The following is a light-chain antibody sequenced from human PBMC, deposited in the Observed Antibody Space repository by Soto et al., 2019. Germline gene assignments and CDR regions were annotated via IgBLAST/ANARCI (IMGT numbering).Light chain of an antibody. CDR2: EVS. V-gene: IGLV2-14*01. J-gene: IGLJ3*02. Sequence: QSALTQPASVSGSPGQSITLSCTGTSSDVGDYNYVSWYQQHPGKAPRLIIYEVSYQPSGVSNRFSGSKSGNTASLTISGLQAEDEADYYCSSYASSSTGVFGGGTKVTVL. CDR3: SSYASSSTGV. CDR1: SSDVGDYNY.